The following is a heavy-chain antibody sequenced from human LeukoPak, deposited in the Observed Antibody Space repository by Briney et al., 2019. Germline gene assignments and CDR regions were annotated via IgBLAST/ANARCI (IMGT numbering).Heavy chain of an antibody. Sequence: GGSLRLSCAASGFTFSSYSMNWVRQAPGKGLECVSSISSSSSYIYYADSVKGRFTISRDNAKNSLYLQMNSLRADDTAVYYCAIVPNSLPAAGFRAFDIWGQGTMVTVSS. CDR1: GFTFSSYS. V-gene: IGHV3-21*01. J-gene: IGHJ3*02. CDR3: AIVPNSLPAAGFRAFDI. D-gene: IGHD6-13*01. CDR2: ISSSSSYI.